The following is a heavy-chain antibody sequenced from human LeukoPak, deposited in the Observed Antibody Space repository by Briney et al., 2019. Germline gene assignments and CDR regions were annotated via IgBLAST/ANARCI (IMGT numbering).Heavy chain of an antibody. J-gene: IGHJ5*02. Sequence: SETLSLTCAVYGGSFSGYYWSWIRQPPGKGLEWIGEINHSGSTNYNPSLKSRVTISVDTSKNQFSLKLSSVTAADTAVYYCARDPAEPYSNYLLKGNWFDPWGQGTLVTVSS. V-gene: IGHV4-34*01. D-gene: IGHD4-11*01. CDR1: GGSFSGYY. CDR2: INHSGST. CDR3: ARDPAEPYSNYLLKGNWFDP.